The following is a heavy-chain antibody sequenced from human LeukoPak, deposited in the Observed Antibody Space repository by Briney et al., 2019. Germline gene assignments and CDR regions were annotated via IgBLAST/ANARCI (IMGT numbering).Heavy chain of an antibody. D-gene: IGHD3-16*01. CDR3: ARVAGVIHYYMDV. CDR2: IYTSGST. V-gene: IGHV4-61*02. J-gene: IGHJ6*03. CDR1: GGSISSGSYY. Sequence: SQTLSLTCTVSGGSISSGSYYWSWIRQPAGKGLEWIGRIYTSGSTNYNPSLKSRVTISVDTSKNQFSLKLSSVTAADTAVYYCARVAGVIHYYMDVWGKGTTVTVSS.